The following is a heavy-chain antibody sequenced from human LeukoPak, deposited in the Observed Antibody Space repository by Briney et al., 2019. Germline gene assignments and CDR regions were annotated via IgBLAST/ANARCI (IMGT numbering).Heavy chain of an antibody. CDR1: GGSMSTTSYL. CDR2: TYYSGST. Sequence: SETLSLTCTVSGGSMSTTSYLWGWIPQPPGKGLEWMGSTYYSGSTYDNPSFKSRVTIYIDKSKNQFSLKLTSVTAADTAVYYCGRQSYDYGVDFWGQGTLVTVSS. J-gene: IGHJ4*02. V-gene: IGHV4-39*01. D-gene: IGHD5-12*01. CDR3: GRQSYDYGVDF.